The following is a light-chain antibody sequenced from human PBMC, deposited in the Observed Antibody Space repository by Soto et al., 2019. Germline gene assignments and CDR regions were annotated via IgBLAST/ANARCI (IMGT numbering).Light chain of an antibody. V-gene: IGKV3-20*01. CDR1: QSVSNNY. J-gene: IGKJ1*01. Sequence: IVLTQYPGTLSLSPGERSSLSGMASQSVSNNYLAWYQQKPGQAPRLLIYGASNRATGIPDRFSGSGSGTDFTLTISRLEPEDFAVYYCQQYGSSGTFGQGTKVDIK. CDR2: GAS. CDR3: QQYGSSGT.